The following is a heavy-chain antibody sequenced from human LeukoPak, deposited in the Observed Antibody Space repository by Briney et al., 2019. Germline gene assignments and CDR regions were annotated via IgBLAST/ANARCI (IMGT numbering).Heavy chain of an antibody. CDR2: INHSGST. CDR1: GGSFSGYY. CDR3: ARGLTRHLDY. J-gene: IGHJ4*02. D-gene: IGHD4-11*01. Sequence: PSETLSLTCAVYGGSFSGYYWSWVRQPPGKGLEWIGEINHSGSTNYNPSLKSRVTISVDTSKNQFSLQLNSVTPEDTAVYYCARGLTRHLDYWGQGTLVTVSS. V-gene: IGHV4-34*01.